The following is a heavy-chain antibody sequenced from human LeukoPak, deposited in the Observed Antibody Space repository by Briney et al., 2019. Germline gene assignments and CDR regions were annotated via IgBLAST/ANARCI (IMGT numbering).Heavy chain of an antibody. CDR2: IYYSGST. CDR3: AAYRGVNHDGNWFDP. Sequence: SETLSLTCNVSGGSISSYYWSWIRQPPGKGLEWIAYIYYSGSTNYNSSLKSRVTISVDTSKNQFSLKLSSVTAADTAVYYCAAYRGVNHDGNWFDPWGQGTLVTVSS. J-gene: IGHJ5*02. CDR1: GGSISSYY. V-gene: IGHV4-59*01. D-gene: IGHD3-10*01.